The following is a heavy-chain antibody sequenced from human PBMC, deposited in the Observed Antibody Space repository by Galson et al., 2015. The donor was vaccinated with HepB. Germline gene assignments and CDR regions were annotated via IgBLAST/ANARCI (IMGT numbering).Heavy chain of an antibody. CDR2: ISYDGSKK. V-gene: IGHV3-30*18. CDR1: GFTFSSCG. J-gene: IGHJ4*02. CDR3: AKDPYYYDSSGYLGD. D-gene: IGHD3-22*01. Sequence: SLRLSCAASGFTFSSCGMHWVRQAPGKGLEWVTLISYDGSKKYYVDSVKGRFTISRDNSKNTLYPQMNSLRAEDTAVYYCAKDPYYYDSSGYLGDWGQGTLVTVSS.